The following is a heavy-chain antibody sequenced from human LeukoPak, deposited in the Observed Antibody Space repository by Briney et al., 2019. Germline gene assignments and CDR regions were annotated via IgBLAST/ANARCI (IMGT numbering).Heavy chain of an antibody. CDR1: GYTFTGYY. D-gene: IGHD5-24*01. V-gene: IGHV1-2*02. CDR2: INPNSGGT. J-gene: IGHJ5*02. CDR3: AREQRKAGKYNYNWFDP. Sequence: GASVKVSCKATGYTFTGYYMHWVRQAPGQGLEWMGWINPNSGGTNYAQKFQGRVTMTRDTSISTAYMELSRLRSDDTAVYYCAREQRKAGKYNYNWFDPWGQGTLVTVSS.